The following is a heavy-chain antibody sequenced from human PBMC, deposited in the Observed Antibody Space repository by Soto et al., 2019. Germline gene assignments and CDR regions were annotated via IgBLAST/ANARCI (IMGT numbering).Heavy chain of an antibody. CDR1: GYSFTSYW. Sequence: EVQLVQSGAEVKKPGESLKISCKGSGYSFTSYWIGWVRQMPGKGLEWMGIIYPGDSDTRYSPSFQGQVTISADKSISTAYLQWSSLKASDTAMYYCARQYRIAAADNEDYFDYWGQGTLVTVSS. CDR2: IYPGDSDT. J-gene: IGHJ4*02. V-gene: IGHV5-51*01. D-gene: IGHD6-13*01. CDR3: ARQYRIAAADNEDYFDY.